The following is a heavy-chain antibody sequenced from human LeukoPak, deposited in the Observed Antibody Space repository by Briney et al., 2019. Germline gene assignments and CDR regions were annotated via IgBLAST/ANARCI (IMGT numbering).Heavy chain of an antibody. D-gene: IGHD1-26*01. CDR3: AKPTRGSGSFLIDF. CDR2: IWDDGSSK. J-gene: IGHJ4*02. Sequence: GGSLRLSCAASGFTFSSYGMHWARQAPGKGLEWVAVIWDDGSSKYYGDSVKGRFAISRDNSKNTLYLQMNSLRAEDTAVYYCAKPTRGSGSFLIDFWGQGTLVTVSS. CDR1: GFTFSSYG. V-gene: IGHV3-33*06.